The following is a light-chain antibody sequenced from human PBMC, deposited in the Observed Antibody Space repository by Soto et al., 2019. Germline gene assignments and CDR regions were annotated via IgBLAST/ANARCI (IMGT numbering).Light chain of an antibody. CDR2: DAS. V-gene: IGKV3-11*01. CDR1: QSVSSY. CDR3: QQRRNWLT. Sequence: EIVLTQSTATLSLSPGERATLSCRASQSVSSYLAWYQQKPGQAPRLLIYDASNRATGIAARFSGSGSRTDFTLTISSLEPEDFAVDYCQQRRNWLTFGGGTKVEIK. J-gene: IGKJ4*01.